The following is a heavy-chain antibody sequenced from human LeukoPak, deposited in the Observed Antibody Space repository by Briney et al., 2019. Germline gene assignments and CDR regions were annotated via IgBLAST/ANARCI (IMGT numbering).Heavy chain of an antibody. CDR3: ARKFGDHKSPFGYFDY. V-gene: IGHV4-30-4*01. Sequence: PSQTLSLTCTVSGGSISSGDYYWSWIRQPPGKGLEWIGYIYYSGSTYYNPSLKSRVTISVDTSKNQFSLKLSSVTAADTAVYYCARKFGDHKSPFGYFDYWGQGTQVTVSS. J-gene: IGHJ4*02. CDR1: GGSISSGDYY. D-gene: IGHD3-10*01. CDR2: IYYSGST.